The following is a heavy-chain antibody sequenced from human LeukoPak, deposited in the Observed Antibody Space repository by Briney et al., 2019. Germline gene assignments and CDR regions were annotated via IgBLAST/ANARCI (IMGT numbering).Heavy chain of an antibody. CDR3: ARDAEQLGKAQAYYFDY. V-gene: IGHV1-46*01. J-gene: IGHJ4*02. CDR1: GYTFTSYY. Sequence: ASVKVSCKASGYTFTSYYMHWVRQAPGQGLEWMGIINPSGGSTSYAQKFQGRVTITADESTSTAYMELSSLRSEDTAVYYCARDAEQLGKAQAYYFDYWGQGILVTVSS. CDR2: INPSGGST. D-gene: IGHD7-27*01.